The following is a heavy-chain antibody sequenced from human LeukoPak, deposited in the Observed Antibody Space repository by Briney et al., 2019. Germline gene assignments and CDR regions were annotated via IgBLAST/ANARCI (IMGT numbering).Heavy chain of an antibody. D-gene: IGHD6-13*01. CDR1: GGSISSYY. CDR2: IYTSGST. CDR3: ARYSSSWYRGAFDI. V-gene: IGHV4-4*07. J-gene: IGHJ3*02. Sequence: PSETLSLTCTVSGGSISSYYWSWIRQPAGKGLEWIGRIYTSGSTNYNPSLKSRVTMSVDTSKNQFYLKLSSVTAADTAVYYCARYSSSWYRGAFDIWGQGTMVTVSS.